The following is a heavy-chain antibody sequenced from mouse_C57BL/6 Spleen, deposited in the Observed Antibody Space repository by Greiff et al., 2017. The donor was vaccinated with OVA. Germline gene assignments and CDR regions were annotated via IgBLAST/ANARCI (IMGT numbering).Heavy chain of an antibody. CDR3: TRERQRGDFDY. CDR1: GFTFSSYA. J-gene: IGHJ2*01. CDR2: ISSGGDYI. Sequence: EESGKGLVKPGGSLKLSCAASGFTFSSYAMSWVRQTPEKRLEWVAYISSGGDYIYYADTVKGRFTISRDNARNTLYLQMSSLKSEDTAMYYCTRERQRGDFDYWGQGTTLTVSS. V-gene: IGHV5-9-1*02.